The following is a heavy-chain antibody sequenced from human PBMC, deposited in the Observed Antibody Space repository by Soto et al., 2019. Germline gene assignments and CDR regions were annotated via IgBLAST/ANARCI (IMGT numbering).Heavy chain of an antibody. D-gene: IGHD2-2*01. CDR1: EFIFSSYA. CDR3: AKDAGGGPYSTAWYEFDY. J-gene: IGHJ4*02. V-gene: IGHV3-23*01. CDR2: ISDTGGGT. Sequence: PGWSLRLSCASSEFIFSSYAMSWVRQAPGKGPEWVAVISDTGGGTYYADSVKGRFTISRDNSKNTLYLQMNSLRAEDTGLYYCAKDAGGGPYSTAWYEFDYWGQGTQVTVSS.